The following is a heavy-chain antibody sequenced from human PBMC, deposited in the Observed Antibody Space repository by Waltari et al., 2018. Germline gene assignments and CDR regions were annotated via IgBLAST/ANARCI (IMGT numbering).Heavy chain of an antibody. CDR1: GFSLTTFGVG. Sequence: QITLGESGPTLVKPTQTLTLTCTFSGFSLTTFGVGVGWIRQPPGKSLEWLAILYWSYETRHNPSLKRRLYVTKDASETPVVLTRTNMDPVDTATYYWPHRRSTLGIDVGGQGTTVTVAS. J-gene: IGHJ6*02. V-gene: IGHV2-5*01. CDR3: PHRRSTLGIDV. CDR2: LYWSYET.